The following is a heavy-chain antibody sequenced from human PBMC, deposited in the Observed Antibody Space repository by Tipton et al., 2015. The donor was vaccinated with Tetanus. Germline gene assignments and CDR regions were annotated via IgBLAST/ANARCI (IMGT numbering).Heavy chain of an antibody. CDR2: IMWNSGTI. V-gene: IGHV3-9*02. CDR3: TKDTSPGGADY. J-gene: IGHJ4*02. Sequence: SLRLSCVASKFTSDYAMHWVRQAPGKGLEWVSGIMWNSGTIGYADSVKGRFTISRDNAKNSLYLQMNSLRADDTAFYYCTKDTSPGGADYWGQGTLVTVSS. D-gene: IGHD6-25*01. CDR1: KFTSDYA.